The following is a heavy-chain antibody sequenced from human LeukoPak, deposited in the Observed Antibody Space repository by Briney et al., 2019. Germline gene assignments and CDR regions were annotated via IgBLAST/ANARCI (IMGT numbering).Heavy chain of an antibody. CDR3: ASESSGYYRGPFDY. Sequence: SETPSLTCAVYGGSFSGYYWSWIRQPPGKGLEWIGEINHSGSTNYNPSLKSRVTISVDTSKNQFSLKLSSVTAADTAVYCCASESSGYYRGPFDYWGQGTLVTVSS. CDR2: INHSGST. D-gene: IGHD3-22*01. J-gene: IGHJ4*02. CDR1: GGSFSGYY. V-gene: IGHV4-34*01.